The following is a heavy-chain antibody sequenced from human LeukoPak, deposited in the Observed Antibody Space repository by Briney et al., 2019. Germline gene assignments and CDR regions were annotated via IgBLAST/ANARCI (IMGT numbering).Heavy chain of an antibody. CDR1: GGSFSGYY. CDR2: INHSGST. J-gene: IGHJ4*02. CDR3: ARLRYEVDY. Sequence: SETLSLTCAVYGGSFSGYYWSWIRQPPGKGLEWIGEINHSGSTNYNPSLKSRVTISVDTSKNQFPLKLSSVTAADTAVYYCARLRYEVDYWGQGTLVTVSS. D-gene: IGHD2-15*01. V-gene: IGHV4-34*01.